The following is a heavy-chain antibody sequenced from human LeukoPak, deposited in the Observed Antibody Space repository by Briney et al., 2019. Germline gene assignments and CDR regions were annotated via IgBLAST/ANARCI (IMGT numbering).Heavy chain of an antibody. CDR2: INSDGSST. D-gene: IGHD3-3*01. V-gene: IGHV3-74*01. Sequence: GSLRLSCAASGFTFSSYWMHWVRQAPGKGLVWVSRINSDGSSTSYADSVKGRFTISRDNAKNTLYLQMNSLRAEDTAVYYCATSPHTIFGVVTKGYWGQGTLVTVSS. CDR3: ATSPHTIFGVVTKGY. CDR1: GFTFSSYW. J-gene: IGHJ4*02.